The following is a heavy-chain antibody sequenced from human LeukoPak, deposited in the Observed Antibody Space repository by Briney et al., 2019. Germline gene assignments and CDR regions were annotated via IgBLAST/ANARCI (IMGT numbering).Heavy chain of an antibody. CDR1: GFSFDDYA. CDR2: ITWNSGDL. Sequence: GGSLRLSCATSGFSFDDYAMHWVRQAPGKGLEWVSGITWNSGDLGYADSVRGRFTISRDNAKNSLYLQMNSLRTEDTALYYCAKDIGPSAVGPDYWGQGTLVTVSS. V-gene: IGHV3-9*01. D-gene: IGHD6-19*01. CDR3: AKDIGPSAVGPDY. J-gene: IGHJ4*02.